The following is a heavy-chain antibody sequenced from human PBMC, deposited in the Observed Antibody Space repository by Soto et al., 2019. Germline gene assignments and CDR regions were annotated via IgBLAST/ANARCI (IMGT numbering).Heavy chain of an antibody. Sequence: QVQLVQSGAEVKKPGSSVKVSCKASGGTFSSYAISWVRQAPGQGLEWMGGIIPIFGTANYAQKFQGRVTITEDESTSTAYKELSSLRSEDKAVYYCARDRVGLGGIAGGEFDYWGQGTLVTVSS. V-gene: IGHV1-69*01. CDR3: ARDRVGLGGIAGGEFDY. CDR2: IIPIFGTA. CDR1: GGTFSSYA. D-gene: IGHD6-13*01. J-gene: IGHJ4*02.